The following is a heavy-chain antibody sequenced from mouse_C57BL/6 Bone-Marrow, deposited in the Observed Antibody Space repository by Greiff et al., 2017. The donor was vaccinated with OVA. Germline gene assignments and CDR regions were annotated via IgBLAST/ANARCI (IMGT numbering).Heavy chain of an antibody. V-gene: IGHV1-64*01. CDR2: IHPNSGST. CDR3: ASPKVPNAMDD. Sequence: VQLQQPGAELVKPGASVKLSCKASGYTFTSYWMHWVKQRPGQGLEWIGLIHPNSGSTNYNEKFKSKATLTVDKSSSTAYMQLSSLTSEDTAVYDCASPKVPNAMDDWGQGTSVTVSS. CDR1: GYTFTSYW. J-gene: IGHJ4*01. D-gene: IGHD2-14*01.